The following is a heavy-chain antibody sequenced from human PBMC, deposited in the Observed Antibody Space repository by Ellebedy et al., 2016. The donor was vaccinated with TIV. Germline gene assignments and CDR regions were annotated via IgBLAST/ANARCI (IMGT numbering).Heavy chain of an antibody. V-gene: IGHV3-21*06. CDR1: GFASSDYT. J-gene: IGHJ6*02. CDR2: ISRSSIYI. CDR3: SRGDRFGELGPYYFHGLDV. D-gene: IGHD3-10*01. Sequence: ETLSLTCVASGFASSDYTTTWVRRAPGKGLEWVSSISRSSIYIFYADSVKGRFTISRDNSKNSVFLEMRSLRADDTSVYYCSRGDRFGELGPYYFHGLDVWGQGTTVTVSS.